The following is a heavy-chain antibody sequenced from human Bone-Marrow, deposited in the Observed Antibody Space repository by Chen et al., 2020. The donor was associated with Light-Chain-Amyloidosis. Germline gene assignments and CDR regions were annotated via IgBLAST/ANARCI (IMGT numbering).Heavy chain of an antibody. Sequence: EVQLVESGGGVVRPGGAMRLPWPAPGYNVDDCVMSWVRQVPGKGLEWVSGINWNGGSTGYAASVKSRFTVSRDNAKNSLYLEMNSLRAEDTALYYCVRGTVTTRYFDYWGQGILVTVSS. CDR1: GYNVDDCV. D-gene: IGHD4-17*01. J-gene: IGHJ4*02. CDR3: VRGTVTTRYFDY. CDR2: INWNGGST. V-gene: IGHV3-20*04.